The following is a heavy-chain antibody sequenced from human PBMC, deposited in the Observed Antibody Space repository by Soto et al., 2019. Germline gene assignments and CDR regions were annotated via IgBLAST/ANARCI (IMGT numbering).Heavy chain of an antibody. CDR1: GFTFSSYA. Sequence: GGSLRLSCAASGFTFSSYAMSWVRQAPGKGLEWVSSISGSGGSTYYADSVKGRFAISRDNSKNTLCLQMNSLRAEDTTVYYCARSEYCSGGTCYSLSPYYFDYWGQGTLVTVSS. CDR3: ARSEYCSGGTCYSLSPYYFDY. CDR2: ISGSGGST. D-gene: IGHD2-15*01. V-gene: IGHV3-23*01. J-gene: IGHJ4*02.